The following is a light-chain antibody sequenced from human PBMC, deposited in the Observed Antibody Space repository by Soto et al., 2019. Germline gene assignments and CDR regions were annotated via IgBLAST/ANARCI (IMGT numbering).Light chain of an antibody. CDR2: DVT. CDR1: SSDVGRYNY. Sequence: QSALTQPASVSGSPGHSITISCTGTSSDVGRYNYVSWYQQHPGKAPKLIIYDVTNRPSGLSNRFSGSKSGNTASLTISGLQAEDEADYYCSSYTSTSTRGIFGGGTKLTVL. J-gene: IGLJ2*01. CDR3: SSYTSTSTRGI. V-gene: IGLV2-14*03.